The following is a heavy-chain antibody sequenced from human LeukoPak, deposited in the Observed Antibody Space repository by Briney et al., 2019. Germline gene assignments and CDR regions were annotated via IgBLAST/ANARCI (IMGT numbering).Heavy chain of an antibody. Sequence: SETLSLTCTVSGYSISSGYYWGWIRQPPGKGLEWIGSIYYSGSTYYNPSLKSRVTISVDTSKNQFSLKLSSVTAADTAVYYCARLHYDFWSGLLDYWGQGTLVTVSS. D-gene: IGHD3-3*01. CDR3: ARLHYDFWSGLLDY. CDR2: IYYSGST. V-gene: IGHV4-38-2*02. CDR1: GYSISSGYY. J-gene: IGHJ4*02.